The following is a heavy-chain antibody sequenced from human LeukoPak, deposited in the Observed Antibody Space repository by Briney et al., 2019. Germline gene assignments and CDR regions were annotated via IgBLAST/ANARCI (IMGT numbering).Heavy chain of an antibody. CDR3: AIPLPYSSSSVYFDY. CDR1: GYTFTGYY. V-gene: IGHV1-2*02. Sequence: EASVKVSCKASGYTFTGYYIHWVRQAPGQGLEWMGWINPNSGGTNYAQKFQGRVTMTRDTSISTAYMELSRLRSDDTAVYYCAIPLPYSSSSVYFDYWGQGTLVTVSS. J-gene: IGHJ4*02. CDR2: INPNSGGT. D-gene: IGHD6-6*01.